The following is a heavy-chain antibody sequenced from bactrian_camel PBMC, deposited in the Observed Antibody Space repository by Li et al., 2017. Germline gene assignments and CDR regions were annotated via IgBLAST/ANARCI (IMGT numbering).Heavy chain of an antibody. J-gene: IGHJ6*01. CDR3: AADEGMDSFSRLLAPTLRVRPVPGCAAFAY. CDR1: GLIVSRYC. Sequence: VQLVESGGGSVQAGGSLRLSCVASGLIVSRYCMGWFRQAPGKEREGVAGIGTYSPYFARFTISQDNAKNTLYLQMNRLTPDDTAMYFCAADEGMDSFSRLLAPTLRVRPVPGCAAFAYWGQGTQVTVS. V-gene: IGHV3S55*01. D-gene: IGHD3*01. CDR2: IGT.